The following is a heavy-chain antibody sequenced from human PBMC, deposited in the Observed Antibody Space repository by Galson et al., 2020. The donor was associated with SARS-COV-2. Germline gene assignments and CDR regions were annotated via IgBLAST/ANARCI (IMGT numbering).Heavy chain of an antibody. J-gene: IGHJ6*02. CDR3: ASQQTERITIFGVVIPSGMDV. V-gene: IGHV4-39*07. CDR2: IYYSGST. CDR1: GGSISSSSYY. Sequence: HSETLSLTCTVSGGSISSSSYYWGWIRQPPGKGLEWIGSIYYSGSTYYNPSLKSRVTISVDTSKNQFSLKLSSVTAADTAVYYCASQQTERITIFGVVIPSGMDVWGQGTTVTVSS. D-gene: IGHD3-3*01.